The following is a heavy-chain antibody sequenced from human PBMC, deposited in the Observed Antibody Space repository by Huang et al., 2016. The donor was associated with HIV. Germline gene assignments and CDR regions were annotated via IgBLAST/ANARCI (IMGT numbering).Heavy chain of an antibody. Sequence: VESGGRSVQPGGSIKLSCVGSTFTFGAYWMSWVRQPPGKGLEGVANIKQDESEKYYVDSVKGRVNIARDNARKVLFLEMDDLRVEDTAIYFCATKTAGMDIWGQGTTVTVSS. J-gene: IGHJ6*02. CDR3: ATKTAGMDI. CDR2: IKQDESEK. V-gene: IGHV3-7*01. CDR1: TFTFGAYW. D-gene: IGHD1-7*01.